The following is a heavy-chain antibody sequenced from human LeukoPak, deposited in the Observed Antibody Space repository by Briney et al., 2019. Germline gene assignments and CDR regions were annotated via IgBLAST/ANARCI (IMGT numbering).Heavy chain of an antibody. CDR3: ARSDYIET. D-gene: IGHD4-11*01. V-gene: IGHV3-74*01. CDR2: IKRYGNTT. Sequence: GGSLGLSCAASGFRFSESWMHWVRQAPGKGLEWVSRIKRYGNTTSYADSVKGRFTVSRDNAKNMSYLEMNSLRVDDTAVYYCARSDYIETWGQGTLVSVSS. J-gene: IGHJ4*02. CDR1: GFRFSESW.